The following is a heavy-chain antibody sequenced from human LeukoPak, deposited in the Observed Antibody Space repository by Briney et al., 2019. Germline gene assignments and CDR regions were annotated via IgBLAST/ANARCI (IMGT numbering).Heavy chain of an antibody. Sequence: SVKVSCKASGFTFTSSAMQWVRQARGQRLEWIGWIVVGSGNTNYAQKFQERVTITRDMSTSTAYMELSSLRSEDTAVYYCAADHSSSWPGGRRSYYYYYYGMDVWGQGTTVTVSS. CDR1: GFTFTSSA. D-gene: IGHD6-13*01. CDR3: AADHSSSWPGGRRSYYYYYYGMDV. J-gene: IGHJ6*02. V-gene: IGHV1-58*02. CDR2: IVVGSGNT.